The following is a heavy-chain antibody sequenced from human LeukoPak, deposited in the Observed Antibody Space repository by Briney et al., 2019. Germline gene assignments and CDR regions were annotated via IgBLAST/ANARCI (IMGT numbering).Heavy chain of an antibody. Sequence: SETLSLTCTVSGGSISSSSYYWGWIRQPPGKGLEWIGSIYYSGSTYYNSSLKSRVTISVDTSKNQFSLKLSSVTAADTAVYYCARRFAGSYGIYFDYWGQGTLATVSS. CDR2: IYYSGST. CDR3: ARRFAGSYGIYFDY. V-gene: IGHV4-39*01. CDR1: GGSISSSSYY. D-gene: IGHD1-26*01. J-gene: IGHJ4*02.